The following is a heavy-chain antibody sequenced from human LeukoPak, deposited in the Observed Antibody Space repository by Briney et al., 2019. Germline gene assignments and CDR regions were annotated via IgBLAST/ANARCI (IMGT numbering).Heavy chain of an antibody. V-gene: IGHV3-7*04. D-gene: IGHD5-18*01. Sequence: GGSLRLSCAASGFTFSNYWMSWVRQAPGKGLEWVASVDQYGRAKYYVDSVRGRFTFSRDNTKNSLHLQMNSLRAEDTAVYYCARADSYGSILDYWGQGTRVIDSS. CDR3: ARADSYGSILDY. J-gene: IGHJ4*02. CDR2: VDQYGRAK. CDR1: GFTFSNYW.